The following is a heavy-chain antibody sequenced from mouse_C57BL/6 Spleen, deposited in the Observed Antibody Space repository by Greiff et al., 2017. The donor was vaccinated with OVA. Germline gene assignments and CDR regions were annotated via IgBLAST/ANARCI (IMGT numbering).Heavy chain of an antibody. Sequence: EVKLEESGGGLVKPGGSLKLSCAASGFTFSSYAMSWVRQTPEKRLEWVATISDGGSYTYYPDNVKGRFTISRDNAKNNLYLQMSHLKSEDTAMYYCARVGYGYDDWYFDVWGTGTTVTVSS. D-gene: IGHD2-2*01. CDR2: ISDGGSYT. V-gene: IGHV5-4*03. J-gene: IGHJ1*03. CDR3: ARVGYGYDDWYFDV. CDR1: GFTFSSYA.